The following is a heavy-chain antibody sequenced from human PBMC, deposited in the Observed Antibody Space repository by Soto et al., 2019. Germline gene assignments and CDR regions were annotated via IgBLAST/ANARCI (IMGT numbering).Heavy chain of an antibody. D-gene: IGHD6-6*01. J-gene: IGHJ6*03. CDR2: ISSNGVGT. CDR1: GFTFSNYA. Sequence: PGGSLRLSCAASGFTFSNYAMDWVRQAPGKVLEYVSGISSNGVGTYYANSVQGRFTISRDNSKNTVYLQMGSLRPEDMAVYYCARRARPDFYYMDVWGKGTTVTVSS. CDR3: ARRARPDFYYMDV. V-gene: IGHV3-64*01.